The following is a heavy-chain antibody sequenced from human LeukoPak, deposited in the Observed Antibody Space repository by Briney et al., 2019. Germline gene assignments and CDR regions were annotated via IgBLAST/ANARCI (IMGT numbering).Heavy chain of an antibody. J-gene: IGHJ5*02. D-gene: IGHD6-13*01. CDR3: AYSRPLGSFDP. Sequence: ASVKVSCKASGYAFTNYYIHWVRQAPGQGLAWMGVIDPSGGSTSYAQKFQGRVTMTRDTSTSTVYMELSSLSSEDTAVYYCAYSRPLGSFDPWGQGTLVTVSS. CDR2: IDPSGGST. CDR1: GYAFTNYY. V-gene: IGHV1-46*01.